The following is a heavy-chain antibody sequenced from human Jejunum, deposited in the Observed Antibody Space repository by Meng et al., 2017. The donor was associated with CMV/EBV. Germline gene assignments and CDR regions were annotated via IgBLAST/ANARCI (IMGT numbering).Heavy chain of an antibody. CDR2: IYYSGST. CDR1: GGSVSSGGYY. D-gene: IGHD6-19*01. CDR3: ARVSSGWDYFDY. Sequence: QVQRQASGPGLVTPSHTLSLTCTVSGGSVSSGGYYWTWIRQHPGKGLEWFGHIYYSGSTFYNPSLKRRVIISIGTSKNQFSLNLRSVTAADTAVYYCARVSSGWDYFDYWGQGTLVTVSS. J-gene: IGHJ4*02. V-gene: IGHV4-31*03.